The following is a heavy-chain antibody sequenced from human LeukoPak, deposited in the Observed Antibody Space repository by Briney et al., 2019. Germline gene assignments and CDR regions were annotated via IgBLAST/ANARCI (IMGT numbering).Heavy chain of an antibody. D-gene: IGHD3-22*01. V-gene: IGHV3-33*01. CDR2: IWYDGSNK. CDR3: ARRRAVIPNTWFDL. CDR1: GFTFSSNG. Sequence: GRSLRLSCAASGFTFSSNGMHWVRQAPGKGLEWVGIIWYDGSNKYYADSVKGRFTISRDNSKNTLYLQMNSLRVEDTAVYYCARRRAVIPNTWFDLWGQGTLVTVSS. J-gene: IGHJ5*02.